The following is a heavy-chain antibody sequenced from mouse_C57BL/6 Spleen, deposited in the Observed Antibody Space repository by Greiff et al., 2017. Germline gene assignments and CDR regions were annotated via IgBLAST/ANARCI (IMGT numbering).Heavy chain of an antibody. Sequence: EVNLVESGGDLVKPGGSLKLSCAASGFTFSSYGMSWVRQTPDKRLEWVATISSGGSYTYYPDSVKGRFTISRDNAKNTLYLQMSSLKSEDTAMYYCAREYGNYYFDYWGQGTTLTVSS. CDR1: GFTFSSYG. D-gene: IGHD2-10*02. V-gene: IGHV5-6*01. CDR2: ISSGGSYT. CDR3: AREYGNYYFDY. J-gene: IGHJ2*01.